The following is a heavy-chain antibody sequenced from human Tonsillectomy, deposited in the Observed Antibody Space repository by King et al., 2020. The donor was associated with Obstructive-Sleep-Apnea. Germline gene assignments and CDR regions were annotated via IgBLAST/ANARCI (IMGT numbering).Heavy chain of an antibody. CDR1: AFTFTNAW. CDR3: ATTTLVETGLSFDY. V-gene: IGHV3-15*01. J-gene: IGHJ4*02. Sequence: VQLVESGGGLVKPGGSLRLSCAASAFTFTNAWMSWVRQAPGKGLEWVGRIKSKADGGTTDYAAPVKGRFTISRDDSKNTLYLQMNSLKTEDTAVYYCATTTLVETGLSFDYWGQGTLVTVSS. D-gene: IGHD3-9*01. CDR2: IKSKADGGTT.